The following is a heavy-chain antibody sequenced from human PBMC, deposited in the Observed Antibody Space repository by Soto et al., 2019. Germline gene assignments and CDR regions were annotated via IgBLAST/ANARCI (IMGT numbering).Heavy chain of an antibody. V-gene: IGHV1-69*06. Sequence: QVRLVQSGAEVKKPGSSVKVSCKASGGTFSSSALNWVRQAPGQGLEWMGGIIPMLGTANYAQNFQGRVTITADKSTKTAYMELSSLRSEDTAVYYCTRGVPSNAYFDYWGQGTLVTVSS. CDR1: GGTFSSSA. J-gene: IGHJ4*02. CDR3: TRGVPSNAYFDY. CDR2: IIPMLGTA. D-gene: IGHD3-10*01.